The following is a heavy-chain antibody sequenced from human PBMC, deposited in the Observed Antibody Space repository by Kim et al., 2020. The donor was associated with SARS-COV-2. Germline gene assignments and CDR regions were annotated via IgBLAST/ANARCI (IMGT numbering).Heavy chain of an antibody. CDR3: ARDPRGWLQVSGYWYFDL. Sequence: SETLSLTCTVSGGSISSYYWSWIRQPPGKGLEWIGYIYYSGSTNYNPSLKSRVTISVDTSKNQFSLKLSSVTAADTAVYYCARDPRGWLQVSGYWYFDLWGQGTLVTVSS. CDR2: IYYSGST. V-gene: IGHV4-59*01. J-gene: IGHJ2*01. CDR1: GGSISSYY. D-gene: IGHD5-12*01.